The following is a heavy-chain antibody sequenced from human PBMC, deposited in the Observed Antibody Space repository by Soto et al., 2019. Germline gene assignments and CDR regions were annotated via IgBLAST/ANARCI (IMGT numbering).Heavy chain of an antibody. CDR1: GVSTSSSSYY. CDR2: IYYSGST. Sequence: SETLSLTCTVSGVSTSSSSYYWGWIRQPPGKGLEWIGSIYYSGSTYYNPSLKSRVTISVDTSKNQFSLKLSSVTAADTAVYYCARDPGIAARRAYYYYNYGMDVWGQGTTVTVSS. D-gene: IGHD6-6*01. J-gene: IGHJ6*02. V-gene: IGHV4-39*02. CDR3: ARDPGIAARRAYYYYNYGMDV.